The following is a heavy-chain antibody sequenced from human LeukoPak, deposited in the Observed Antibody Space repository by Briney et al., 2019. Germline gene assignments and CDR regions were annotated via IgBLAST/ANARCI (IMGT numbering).Heavy chain of an antibody. CDR2: IKQDGSEK. D-gene: IGHD2-15*01. Sequence: GGSLRLSCAASGFTFSSYWMSWVRQAPGKGLEWVANIKQDGSEKYYVDSVKGRFTISRDNAKNSLYLQMNSLRAEDTAVYYCARLKDLGYCSGGSCPVFDPWGQGTLVTVSS. CDR1: GFTFSSYW. CDR3: ARLKDLGYCSGGSCPVFDP. V-gene: IGHV3-7*01. J-gene: IGHJ5*02.